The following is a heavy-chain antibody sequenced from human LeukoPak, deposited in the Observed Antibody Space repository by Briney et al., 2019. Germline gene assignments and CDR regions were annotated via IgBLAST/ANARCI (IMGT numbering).Heavy chain of an antibody. CDR3: AKETRGSSSRLIYFDY. CDR2: INRDSGST. V-gene: IGHV3-23*01. D-gene: IGHD6-13*01. J-gene: IGHJ4*02. CDR1: GFPFNNFA. Sequence: PGGSLRLSCAASGFPFNNFAMSWVRQAPGKGLEWVSAINRDSGSTYYADSVRGRFTISRDNSKNTLYLHMSSLRAEDTAVYYCAKETRGSSSRLIYFDYWGQGTLVTVSS.